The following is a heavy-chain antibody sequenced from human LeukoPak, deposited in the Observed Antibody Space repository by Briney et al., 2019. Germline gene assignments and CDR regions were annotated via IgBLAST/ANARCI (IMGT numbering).Heavy chain of an antibody. J-gene: IGHJ4*02. CDR3: ARDLIRDFWSGYYGNY. CDR2: IYYSGST. CDR1: GGSISSGDYY. V-gene: IGHV4-30-4*08. D-gene: IGHD3-3*01. Sequence: PSQTLSLTCTVSGGSISSGDYYWSWIRQPPGKGLGWIGYIYYSGSTYYNPSLKSRVTISVDTSKNQFSLKLSSVTAADTAVYYCARDLIRDFWSGYYGNYWGQGTLVTVSS.